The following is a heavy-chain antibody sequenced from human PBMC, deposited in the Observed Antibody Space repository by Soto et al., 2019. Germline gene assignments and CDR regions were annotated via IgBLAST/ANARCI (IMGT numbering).Heavy chain of an antibody. CDR3: ATYYGSGSYFPDHYYNGMDV. CDR1: GVTVSNNY. CDR2: IYSGGTI. D-gene: IGHD3-10*01. Sequence: WGSLRLSCAASGVTVSNNYMSWVRQAPGKGLECVSVIYSGGTIYYADSVKGRFTISRDNAKNSLYLQMNSLRAEDTAVYYCATYYGSGSYFPDHYYNGMDVWGQGTTVTVSS. J-gene: IGHJ6*02. V-gene: IGHV3-66*01.